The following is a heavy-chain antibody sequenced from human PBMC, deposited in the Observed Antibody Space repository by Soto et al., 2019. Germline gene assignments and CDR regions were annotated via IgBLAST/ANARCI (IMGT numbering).Heavy chain of an antibody. Sequence: QVQLQESGPGLVKPSGTLSLTCTVSGGSMTSSNWWNWVRQSPGKGLEWIGEAHPSGRTNYNPSLKSRVTISVDKSKNHFSLKLSSVTAADTAVYYCARSEATGLDYWGQGTLVTVSS. CDR3: ARSEATGLDY. D-gene: IGHD1-26*01. V-gene: IGHV4-4*02. CDR2: AHPSGRT. J-gene: IGHJ4*02. CDR1: GGSMTSSNW.